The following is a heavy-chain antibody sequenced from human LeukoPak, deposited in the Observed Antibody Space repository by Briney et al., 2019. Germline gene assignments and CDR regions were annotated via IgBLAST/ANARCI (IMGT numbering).Heavy chain of an antibody. J-gene: IGHJ4*02. CDR1: GFTFDDYG. V-gene: IGHV3-20*04. CDR2: INWNGGST. D-gene: IGHD6-13*01. CDR3: ARGTLKAAATDFDY. Sequence: GGSLRLSCAASGFTFDDYGMSWVRQAPGKGLEWVSGINWNGGSTGYADFVKGRLTISRDNAKNSLYLQMNSLRAEDTALYYCARGTLKAAATDFDYWGQGTLVTVSS.